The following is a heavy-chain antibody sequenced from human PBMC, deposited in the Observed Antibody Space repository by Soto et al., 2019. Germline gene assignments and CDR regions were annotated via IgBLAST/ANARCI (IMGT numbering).Heavy chain of an antibody. Sequence: EVQLVESGGGLVQPGGSLRLSCVDSGFTFSSYWMSWVRQAPVKGLEWVGNIKQDGGEENYVDSVKGRFTISRDNAKNSMYLQMNSLGAEDTAVYYCARIASSGRGWDVWGQGTTVVVSS. CDR1: GFTFSSYW. J-gene: IGHJ6*02. D-gene: IGHD3-10*01. CDR3: ARIASSGRGWDV. V-gene: IGHV3-7*01. CDR2: IKQDGGEE.